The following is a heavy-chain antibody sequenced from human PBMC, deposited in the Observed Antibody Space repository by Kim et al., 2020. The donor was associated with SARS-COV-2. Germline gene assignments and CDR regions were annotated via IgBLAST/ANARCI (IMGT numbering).Heavy chain of an antibody. CDR2: VSANSGNT. CDR3: ARESYTTSSILAPVFDF. V-gene: IGHV1-18*01. Sequence: ASVKVSCKTSGYSFSTYPIIWVRQAPGQGLEWMGWVSANSGNTNYAQRFQDRVTMTRDTSTTTVYMELGSLRSDDTAVYFCARESYTTSSILAPVFDFWGRGTLVTVSS. CDR1: GYSFSTYP. J-gene: IGHJ4*02. D-gene: IGHD1-26*01.